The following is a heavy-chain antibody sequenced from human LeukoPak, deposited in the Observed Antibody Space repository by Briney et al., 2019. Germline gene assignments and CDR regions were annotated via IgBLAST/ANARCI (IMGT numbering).Heavy chain of an antibody. J-gene: IGHJ4*02. CDR3: AHRFGPTYGY. CDR2: IYWDDDK. CDR1: VFSISTNGVG. Sequence: SGPTLVKPTQTLTLTCSFSVFSISTNGVGVGWIRQPPGKALEWLALIYWDDDKRYSPSLNSRLTITKDTSKNQVVLTMTNMDPVDTATYYCAHRFGPTYGYWGQGTLVTVSS. V-gene: IGHV2-5*02. D-gene: IGHD3/OR15-3a*01.